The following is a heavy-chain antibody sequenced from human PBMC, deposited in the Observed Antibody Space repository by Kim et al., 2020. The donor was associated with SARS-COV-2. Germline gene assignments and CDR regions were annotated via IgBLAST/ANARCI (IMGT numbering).Heavy chain of an antibody. Sequence: TTHYAAPVKGRITIARDDSKNTLYLRMNSLKTEETAVYYRTTGVGYYYDYWGQGTLVTVSS. J-gene: IGHJ4*02. D-gene: IGHD3-22*01. V-gene: IGHV3-15*01. CDR3: TTGVGYYYDY. CDR2: TT.